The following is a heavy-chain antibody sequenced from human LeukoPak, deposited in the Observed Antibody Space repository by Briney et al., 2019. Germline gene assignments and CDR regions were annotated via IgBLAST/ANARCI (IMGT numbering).Heavy chain of an antibody. CDR1: GSTFSSYA. Sequence: SVKVSCKASGSTFSSYAISWVRRAPGQGLEWMGRIIPILGVANYAQKFQGRVTITADKSTSTAYMELSSLRSEDTAAYYCASESGDGYNYYYYYYGMDVWGQGTTVTVSS. CDR3: ASESGDGYNYYYYYYGMDV. CDR2: IIPILGVA. V-gene: IGHV1-69*04. J-gene: IGHJ6*02. D-gene: IGHD5-24*01.